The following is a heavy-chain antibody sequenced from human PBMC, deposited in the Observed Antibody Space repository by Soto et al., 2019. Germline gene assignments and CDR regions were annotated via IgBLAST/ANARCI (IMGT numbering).Heavy chain of an antibody. CDR1: GFTFSNYA. D-gene: IGHD5-18*01. CDR3: ARDTGPHGYNYYYFGMDV. V-gene: IGHV3-30-3*01. J-gene: IGHJ6*02. CDR2: ISYDGSDK. Sequence: QVHLVESGGGVVQPGRSLRLSCAASGFTFSNYAMHWVRQAPGKGLEWVAVISYDGSDKYNANSVKGRFTISRDNSKNTLYLQMNSLRAEDTAVYYCARDTGPHGYNYYYFGMDVWGQGTTVTVSS.